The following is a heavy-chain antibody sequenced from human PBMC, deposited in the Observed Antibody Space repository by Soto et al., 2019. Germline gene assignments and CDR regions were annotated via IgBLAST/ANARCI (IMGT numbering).Heavy chain of an antibody. CDR2: IYYSGSI. V-gene: IGHV4-59*08. CDR1: GGSISSYY. Sequence: QVQLQESGPGLVKPSETLSLTCTVSGGSISSYYWSWIRQPPGKGLEWIGYIYYSGSINYNPSLKSRVTIPVDTSKNQFSLKLSSVTAADPAVYYCARHESYYGSGPWGQGTLVTVSS. J-gene: IGHJ5*02. D-gene: IGHD3-10*01. CDR3: ARHESYYGSGP.